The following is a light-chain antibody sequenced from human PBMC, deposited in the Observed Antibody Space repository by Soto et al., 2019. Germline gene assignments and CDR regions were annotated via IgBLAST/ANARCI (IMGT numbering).Light chain of an antibody. V-gene: IGKV3-11*01. CDR3: QQRSNWPLT. CDR2: DAS. J-gene: IGKJ3*01. Sequence: EIVLTQSPATLSLSPGERATLSCRASQSVSSYLAWYQQKPGQAPRLLIYDASNRATGIPARFSGSGSGTDFTLTISSLEPADLAVYYCQQRSNWPLTFGPGTKVDIK. CDR1: QSVSSY.